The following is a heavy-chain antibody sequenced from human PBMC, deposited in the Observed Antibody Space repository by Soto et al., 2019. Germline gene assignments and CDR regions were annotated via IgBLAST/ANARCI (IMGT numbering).Heavy chain of an antibody. Sequence: GGSLRLSCVVSGFTFSSHWMSWVRQAPGKGLEWVANISPDGSRMSYVDSVQDRFTITRDNAKNSLFLQMNSLRAEDTAVYYCAKADSIMITFGGPDPWGQGTLVTVSS. CDR3: AKADSIMITFGGPDP. CDR1: GFTFSSHW. D-gene: IGHD3-16*01. CDR2: ISPDGSRM. V-gene: IGHV3-7*01. J-gene: IGHJ5*02.